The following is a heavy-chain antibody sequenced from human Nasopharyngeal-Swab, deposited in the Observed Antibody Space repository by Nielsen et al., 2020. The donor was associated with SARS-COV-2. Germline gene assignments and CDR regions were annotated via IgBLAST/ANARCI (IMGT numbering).Heavy chain of an antibody. Sequence: VRQAPGKGLEWVSAISGSGGSTYHADSVKGRFTISRDNSKNTLYLQMNSLRAEDTAVYYCAKAARITMIVVYDYWGQGTLVTVSS. V-gene: IGHV3-23*01. J-gene: IGHJ4*02. D-gene: IGHD3-22*01. CDR3: AKAARITMIVVYDY. CDR2: ISGSGGST.